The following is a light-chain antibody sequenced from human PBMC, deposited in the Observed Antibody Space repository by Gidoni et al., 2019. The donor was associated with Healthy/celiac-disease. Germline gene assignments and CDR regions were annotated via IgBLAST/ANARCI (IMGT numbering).Light chain of an antibody. CDR3: QQYGSSPPRLT. J-gene: IGKJ4*01. CDR2: GAS. Sequence: LPQSPGTLSLSPGERATLSCRASQSVSSSYLAWYQQKPGQAPRLLIYGASSRATGIPDRFSGSGSGTDFTLTISRLEPEDFAVYYCQQYGSSPPRLTFXGXTKVEIK. V-gene: IGKV3-20*01. CDR1: QSVSSSY.